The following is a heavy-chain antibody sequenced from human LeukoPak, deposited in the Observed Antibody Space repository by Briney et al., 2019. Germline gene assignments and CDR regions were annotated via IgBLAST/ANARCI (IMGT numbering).Heavy chain of an antibody. V-gene: IGHV3-9*01. CDR3: AKDMDDSSGYYYFDY. Sequence: GGSLRLSCAASGFTFDHYAMHWVRQAPGKGLERVSGISWNSGSIDYADSVKGRFTISRDNAKKSLYLQMNSLRAEDTALYYCAKDMDDSSGYYYFDYWGQGTLVTVSS. D-gene: IGHD3-22*01. CDR1: GFTFDHYA. CDR2: ISWNSGSI. J-gene: IGHJ4*02.